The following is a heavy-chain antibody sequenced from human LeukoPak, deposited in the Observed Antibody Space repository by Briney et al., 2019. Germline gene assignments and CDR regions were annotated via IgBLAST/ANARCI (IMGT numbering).Heavy chain of an antibody. J-gene: IGHJ4*02. CDR3: ATDRTSGNFPYYLDY. V-gene: IGHV1-2*02. CDR1: GYTSTAHY. Sequence: GASVKVSCKASGYTSTAHYIHWVRQAPGQGLEWMGWVHPISGDTNYAQRFQGRVTMTRDTSITTAYMDLSRLASDDTAVYYCATDRTSGNFPYYLDYWGQGTMVTVSS. D-gene: IGHD1-1*01. CDR2: VHPISGDT.